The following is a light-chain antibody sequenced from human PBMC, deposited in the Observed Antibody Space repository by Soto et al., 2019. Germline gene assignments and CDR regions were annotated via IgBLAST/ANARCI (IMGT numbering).Light chain of an antibody. J-gene: IGKJ1*01. CDR2: TAS. Sequence: DIQLTQSPSFLSASVGDRVTITCRASQGISSYLAWYQQKPGKAPKLLIYTASTLQSGVPSRFSGSESGTEFTLTIGSLQPEDFATYYCLQDFKYPRTFGQGTKVDIK. V-gene: IGKV1-9*01. CDR1: QGISSY. CDR3: LQDFKYPRT.